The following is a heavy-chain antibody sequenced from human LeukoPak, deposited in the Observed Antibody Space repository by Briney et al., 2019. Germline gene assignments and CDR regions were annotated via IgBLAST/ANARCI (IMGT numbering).Heavy chain of an antibody. V-gene: IGHV3-30-3*01. CDR2: ISYDGSNK. Sequence: GGSLRLSCAASGFTFSSYAMHWVRQAPGKGLEWVAVISYDGSNKYYADSVKGRFTISRDNSKNTLYLQMNSLRAEDTAVYYCAKDVEMATIYYFDYWGQGTLVTVSS. D-gene: IGHD5-24*01. CDR1: GFTFSSYA. J-gene: IGHJ4*02. CDR3: AKDVEMATIYYFDY.